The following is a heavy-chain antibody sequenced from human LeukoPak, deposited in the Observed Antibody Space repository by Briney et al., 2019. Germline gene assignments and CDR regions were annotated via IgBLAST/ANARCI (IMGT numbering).Heavy chain of an antibody. J-gene: IGHJ4*02. CDR3: ARRDRYQLLNFDY. D-gene: IGHD2-2*01. CDR2: INHSGST. Sequence: SETLSLTCAVYGGSFSGYYWSWIRQPPGKGLEWIGEINHSGSTNYNPSLKSRVTISVDTSKNQFSLKLSSVTAADTAVYYSARRDRYQLLNFDYWGQGTLVTVSS. CDR1: GGSFSGYY. V-gene: IGHV4-34*01.